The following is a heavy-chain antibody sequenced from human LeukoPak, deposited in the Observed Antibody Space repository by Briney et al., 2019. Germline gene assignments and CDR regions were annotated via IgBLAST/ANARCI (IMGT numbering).Heavy chain of an antibody. V-gene: IGHV1-69*05. CDR3: ARDFGAKGAVDPYWYFDL. Sequence: ASVKVSCKASGGTFSSYAISWVRQAPGQGLEWMGRIIPIFGTANYAQKFQGRVTITTDESTSTAYMELSSLRSEDTPVYYCARDFGAKGAVDPYWYFDLWGRGTLVTVSS. J-gene: IGHJ2*01. CDR1: GGTFSSYA. D-gene: IGHD3-3*01. CDR2: IIPIFGTA.